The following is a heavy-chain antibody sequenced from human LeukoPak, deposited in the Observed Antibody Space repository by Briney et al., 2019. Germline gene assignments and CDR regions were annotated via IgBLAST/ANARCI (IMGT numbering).Heavy chain of an antibody. V-gene: IGHV3-7*03. J-gene: IGHJ4*02. CDR1: GFTFSSYW. Sequence: GGSLRLSCAASGFTFSSYWMSWVRQAPGKGLELVANIKQDRSEKYYVDSVKGRFTISRDNAKNSLYLQMNSLRAEDTAVYYCAKPGSSRGIAGRRPTKYYFDYWGQGTLVTVSS. D-gene: IGHD6-6*01. CDR2: IKQDRSEK. CDR3: AKPGSSRGIAGRRPTKYYFDY.